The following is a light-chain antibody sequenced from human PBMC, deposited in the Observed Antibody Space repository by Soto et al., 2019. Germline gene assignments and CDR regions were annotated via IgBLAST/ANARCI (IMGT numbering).Light chain of an antibody. J-gene: IGLJ2*01. CDR1: SGHSSYA. V-gene: IGLV4-69*01. CDR3: QTWGTGTKGV. Sequence: QPVPTQSPSASASLGASVKITCTLSSGHSSYAIAWHQQQPEKGPRYLMKLNSDGSHSKGDGIPDRFSGSSSGAERYLTISSLQSEDEADYYCQTWGTGTKGVFGGATKLTVL. CDR2: LNSDGSH.